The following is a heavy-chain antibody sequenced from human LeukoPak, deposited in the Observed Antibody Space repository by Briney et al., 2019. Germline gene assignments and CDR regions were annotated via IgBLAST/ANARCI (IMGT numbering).Heavy chain of an antibody. D-gene: IGHD3-10*01. CDR1: GGSISSYY. CDR2: IYYSGST. J-gene: IGHJ4*02. V-gene: IGHV4-59*08. Sequence: SETLSLTCTVSGGSISSYYWSWIRQPPGKGLEWIGYIYYSGSTNYNPSLKSRVTISVDTSKNQFSLKLSSVTAADTAVYYCARVPALWPYYFDYWGQGTLVTVSS. CDR3: ARVPALWPYYFDY.